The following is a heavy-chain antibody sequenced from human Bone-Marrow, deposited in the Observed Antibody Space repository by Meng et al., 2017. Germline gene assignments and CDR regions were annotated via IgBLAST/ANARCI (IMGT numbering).Heavy chain of an antibody. V-gene: IGHV1-2*06. CDR1: GYNFPDYY. CDR3: ARDEDISAAGKLFGDY. D-gene: IGHD6-25*01. Sequence: QWQLVQSGAEVKKPGASVKVPVKPSGYNFPDYYIHWVRPAPGQGLEWMGRINPKSGDTHYAQKFQARVTMTGDTSISTAYMELSGLRSDDTAMYYCARDEDISAAGKLFGDYWGQGTLVTVSS. CDR2: INPKSGDT. J-gene: IGHJ4*02.